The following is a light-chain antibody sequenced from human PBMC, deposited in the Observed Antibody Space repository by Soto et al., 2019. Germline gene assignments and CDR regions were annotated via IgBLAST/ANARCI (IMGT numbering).Light chain of an antibody. Sequence: QSVLTQPASVSGSPGQSITISCTGTSNDVGSYDFVSWYQQQPGKAPKLLIYEVSNRPSGVSHRFSGSKSDNTASLTISGLQSEDEADYYCSSSTTFTTLVSGTGTKVTVL. CDR2: EVS. V-gene: IGLV2-14*01. J-gene: IGLJ1*01. CDR3: SSSTTFTTLV. CDR1: SNDVGSYDF.